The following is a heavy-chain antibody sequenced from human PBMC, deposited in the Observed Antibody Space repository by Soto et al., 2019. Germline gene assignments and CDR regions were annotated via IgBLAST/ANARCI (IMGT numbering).Heavy chain of an antibody. J-gene: IGHJ5*02. CDR3: ARDPGGPRIAVAGTIPVSDP. V-gene: IGHV1-2*02. CDR1: GYTFTGYY. CDR2: INPNSGGT. D-gene: IGHD6-19*01. Sequence: ASVKVSCKASGYTFTGYYMHWVRQAPGQGLEWMGWINPNSGGTNYAQKFQGRVTMTRDTSISTAYMELSRLRSDDTAVYYCARDPGGPRIAVAGTIPVSDPWGQVTLGTVSS.